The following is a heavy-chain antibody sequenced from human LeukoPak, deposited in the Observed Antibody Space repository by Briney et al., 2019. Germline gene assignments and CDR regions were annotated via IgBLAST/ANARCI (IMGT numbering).Heavy chain of an antibody. V-gene: IGHV4-39*07. J-gene: IGHJ4*02. Sequence: PSETLSLTCTVSGGSITSSNYYWSWIRQPPGKGLEWIGGINHRGTTNYNPSLMSRLTISVDTSKNQFSLNLNSVTAADTAVYYCARGGGVEVPADYWGQGILVTVSS. CDR1: GGSITSSNYY. CDR3: ARGGGVEVPADY. CDR2: INHRGTT. D-gene: IGHD2-2*01.